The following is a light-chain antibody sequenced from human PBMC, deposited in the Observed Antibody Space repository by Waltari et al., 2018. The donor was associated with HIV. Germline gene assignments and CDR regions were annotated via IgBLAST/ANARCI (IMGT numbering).Light chain of an antibody. J-gene: IGLJ2*01. V-gene: IGLV2-8*01. CDR2: EVT. CDR3: SSFADRDGFYVL. Sequence: QSALTQSPSASGSPGQSVTLSCTGSNSDIGSYDYVSWYQFHPGKAPKLVISEVTKRPSGVSDRFSGSKSANTAFLTVSGLQAEDEADYYCSSFADRDGFYVLFGGGTRLTVL. CDR1: NSDIGSYDY.